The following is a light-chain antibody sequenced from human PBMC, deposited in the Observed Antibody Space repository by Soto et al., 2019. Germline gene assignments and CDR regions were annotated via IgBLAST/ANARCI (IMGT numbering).Light chain of an antibody. V-gene: IGKV1-33*01. CDR2: DAS. Sequence: DIQLSQSPSSLSASVGDRVTITCRVSQGISSYLNWYRQKPGKAPNLLIYDASNLEIGVPSRFSGSGSGTHFTFTISSLQTEDIGTYYCQQDASRPITFARGTRLEI. CDR1: QGISSY. CDR3: QQDASRPIT. J-gene: IGKJ5*01.